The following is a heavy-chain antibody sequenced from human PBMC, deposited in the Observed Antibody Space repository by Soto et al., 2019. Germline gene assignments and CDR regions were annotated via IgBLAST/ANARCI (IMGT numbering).Heavy chain of an antibody. Sequence: PSETLSLTCTVSGGSVSSGSYYWSWIRQPPGKGLEWIGYICYSGSTSYNPSLKSRVTISVDTSKNQFSLKLSSVTAADTAVYYCARARNNWHGNYLNWLDPWGQGTLVTVSS. D-gene: IGHD1-1*01. CDR1: GGSVSSGSYY. CDR2: ICYSGST. V-gene: IGHV4-61*01. J-gene: IGHJ5*02. CDR3: ARARNNWHGNYLNWLDP.